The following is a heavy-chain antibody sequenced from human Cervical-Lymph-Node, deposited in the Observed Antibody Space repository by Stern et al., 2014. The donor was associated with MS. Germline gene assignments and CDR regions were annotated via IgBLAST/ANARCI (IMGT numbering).Heavy chain of an antibody. CDR2: VSPYNGAT. CDR3: ARATHVVVVTSISSFFDH. Sequence: APGQGLEWMGWVSPYNGATEYAQNLQDRVTMTTNTSTTTAYMELRNVTSDDTATYYCARATHVVVVTSISSFFDHWGQGSRVSVSS. V-gene: IGHV1-18*01. D-gene: IGHD2-21*02. J-gene: IGHJ4*02.